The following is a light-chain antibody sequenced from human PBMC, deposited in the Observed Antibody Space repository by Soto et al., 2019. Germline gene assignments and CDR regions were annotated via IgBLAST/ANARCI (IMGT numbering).Light chain of an antibody. Sequence: EIVMTQSPATLSVSAGERATLSCRASQSVSSNLAWYQQKPGQAPRLLIYGASTRATGIPARFSGSGSETEFTLTISSLQSQDFATYYCQQSFTTPSFGQGTRLEIK. V-gene: IGKV3-15*01. J-gene: IGKJ5*01. CDR3: QQSFTTPS. CDR2: GAS. CDR1: QSVSSN.